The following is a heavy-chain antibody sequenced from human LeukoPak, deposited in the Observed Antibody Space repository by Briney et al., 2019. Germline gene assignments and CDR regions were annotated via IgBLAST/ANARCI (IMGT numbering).Heavy chain of an antibody. Sequence: ASVKVSCKASGYTFTGYYMHWVRQAPGQGLEWMGWISPNSGGANYAQKFQGRVTMTRDTSISTAYMELSRLRSDDTAVYYCARSPDTVASDYWGQGTLVTVSS. J-gene: IGHJ4*02. CDR2: ISPNSGGA. CDR3: ARSPDTVASDY. D-gene: IGHD6-19*01. V-gene: IGHV1-2*02. CDR1: GYTFTGYY.